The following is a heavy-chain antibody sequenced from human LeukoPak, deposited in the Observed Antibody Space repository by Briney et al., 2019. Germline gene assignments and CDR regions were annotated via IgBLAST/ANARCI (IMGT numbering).Heavy chain of an antibody. D-gene: IGHD4-17*01. CDR3: ARAPPNYGDYVN. Sequence: GASVKVSCKASGYTFTGYNMHWVRQAPGQGLEWMGRINPNSGGTNYAQKFQGRVTMTRDTSISTAYMALSRLRSDDTAVYYCARAPPNYGDYVNWGQGTLVTVSS. J-gene: IGHJ4*02. CDR1: GYTFTGYN. CDR2: INPNSGGT. V-gene: IGHV1-2*06.